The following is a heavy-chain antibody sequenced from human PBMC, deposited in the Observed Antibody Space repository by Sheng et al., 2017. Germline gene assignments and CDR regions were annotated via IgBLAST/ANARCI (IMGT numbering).Heavy chain of an antibody. D-gene: IGHD3-16*01. Sequence: QVQLVQSGAEVKKPGSSVKVSCKASGGTFSSYTISWVRQAPGQGLEWMGRIIPILGIANYAQKFQGRVTITADKSTSTAYMELSSLRSEDTAVYYCASSYAAVYYYMDVWGKGTTGQPSP. CDR1: GGTFSSYT. J-gene: IGHJ6*03. CDR3: ASSYAAVYYYMDV. V-gene: IGHV1-69*02. CDR2: IIPILGIA.